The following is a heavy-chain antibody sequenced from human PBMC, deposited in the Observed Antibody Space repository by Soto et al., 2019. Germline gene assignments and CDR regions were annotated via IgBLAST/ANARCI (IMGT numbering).Heavy chain of an antibody. V-gene: IGHV2-5*02. J-gene: IGHJ4*02. CDR3: ARRIAAAAFDY. Sequence: QITLKESGPTLVKPTQTLTLTCTCSGFSVTTSGVGVGWIRQPPGKALEWLALTYWDDDKRYSPSLKSRLTTTKDTAKNQVGLTMTNMDPVDTATYYCARRIAAAAFDYWGQGTLVTVSS. CDR2: TYWDDDK. CDR1: GFSVTTSGVG. D-gene: IGHD6-13*01.